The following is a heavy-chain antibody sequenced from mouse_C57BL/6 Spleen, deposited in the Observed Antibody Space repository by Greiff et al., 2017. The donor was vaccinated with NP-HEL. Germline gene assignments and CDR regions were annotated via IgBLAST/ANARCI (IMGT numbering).Heavy chain of an antibody. CDR1: GFTFSDYG. Sequence: DVMLVESGGGLVKPGGSLKLSCAASGFTFSDYGMHWVRQAPEKGLEWVAYISSGSSTIYYADTVKGRFTIYRDNAKNTLFLQMTSLRSEDTAKYYCARDYYGSSHYFDSWGQGTTLTVSS. V-gene: IGHV5-17*01. J-gene: IGHJ2*01. CDR2: ISSGSSTI. D-gene: IGHD1-1*01. CDR3: ARDYYGSSHYFDS.